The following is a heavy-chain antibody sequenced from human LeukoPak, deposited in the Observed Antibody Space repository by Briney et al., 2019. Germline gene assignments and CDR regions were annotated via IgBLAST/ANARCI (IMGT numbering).Heavy chain of an antibody. CDR2: ISYDGSNK. V-gene: IGHV3-30*07. CDR1: GFTFSSYA. Sequence: PGGSLRLSCAASGFTFSSYAMHWVRQAPGKGREWVAVISYDGSNKYYADSVKGRFTISRDNSKNTLYLQMNSLRAEDTAVYYCAKDQRPTTVVTRAFDYWGQGTLVTVSS. D-gene: IGHD4-23*01. CDR3: AKDQRPTTVVTRAFDY. J-gene: IGHJ4*02.